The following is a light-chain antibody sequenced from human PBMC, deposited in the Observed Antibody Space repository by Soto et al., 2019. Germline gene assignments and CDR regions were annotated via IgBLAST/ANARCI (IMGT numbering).Light chain of an antibody. CDR2: QDS. CDR3: QAWDCSTPYVV. V-gene: IGLV3-1*01. CDR1: KLGDKY. J-gene: IGLJ2*01. Sequence: SYELTQPPSVSVSPGQTASITCSGDKLGDKYACWYQQKPGQSPVLVIYQDSKRPSGIPERFSGSNSGNTATLTISGTHAMAEADYYCQAWDCSTPYVVFGVETMLTVL.